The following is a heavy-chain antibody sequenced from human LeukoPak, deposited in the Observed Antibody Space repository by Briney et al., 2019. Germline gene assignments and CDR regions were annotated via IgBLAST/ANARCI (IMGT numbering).Heavy chain of an antibody. V-gene: IGHV3-43*02. CDR1: GFTFDDYA. D-gene: IGHD3-10*01. Sequence: GGSLRLSCAASGFTFDDYAMLWVRRPPGKGLEWVSLISGDGGSTYHADSVKGRFTISRDNSKNSLYLQMNSLRAEDTAVYYCARDQTAYGSGSYHEYYYYYGMDVWGQGTTVTVSS. CDR2: ISGDGGST. J-gene: IGHJ6*02. CDR3: ARDQTAYGSGSYHEYYYYYGMDV.